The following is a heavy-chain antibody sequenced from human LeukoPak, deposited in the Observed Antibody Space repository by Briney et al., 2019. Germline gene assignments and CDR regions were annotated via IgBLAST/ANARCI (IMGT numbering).Heavy chain of an antibody. J-gene: IGHJ4*02. CDR1: GGSISSSSYY. Sequence: SETLSLTCTVSGGSISSSSYYWGWIRQPQGKGVEWIERIYYSGSTYYNPSRKSRVTISVDTSKNQFSLKLSSVTAADTAVYYCARRDWWTMEYWGQGTLVTASS. D-gene: IGHD2-8*02. V-gene: IGHV4-39*01. CDR2: IYYSGST. CDR3: ARRDWWTMEY.